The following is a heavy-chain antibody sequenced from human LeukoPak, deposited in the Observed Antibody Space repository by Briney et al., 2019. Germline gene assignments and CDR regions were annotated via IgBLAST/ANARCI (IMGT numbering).Heavy chain of an antibody. CDR1: GFTFSTYS. J-gene: IGHJ4*02. D-gene: IGHD5-12*01. Sequence: GESLRLSCAASGFTFSTYSLNWVRQTPGQGLEWVSSISGSSSYIYYADSVKGRFTISRDNAKNSLYLQMNSLRAEDTAVYYCARDGDLRGYSGYDFDYWGQGTLVTVSS. CDR2: ISGSSSYI. CDR3: ARDGDLRGYSGYDFDY. V-gene: IGHV3-21*01.